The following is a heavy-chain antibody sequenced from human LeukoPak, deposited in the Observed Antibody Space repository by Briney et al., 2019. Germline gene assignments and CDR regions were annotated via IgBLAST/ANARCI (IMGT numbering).Heavy chain of an antibody. D-gene: IGHD2-8*01. J-gene: IGHJ4*02. V-gene: IGHV6-1*01. Sequence: SQTLSLTCAISGDIVSSNSAAWNWIRQSPSRGLEWLGRTYYRSKWFNDYALSVDSRITITPDTSKNQFSLQLNSVTPEDTAVYYCARENGVWTEENYYFDHWGQGTLVTVSS. CDR3: ARENGVWTEENYYFDH. CDR1: GDIVSSNSAA. CDR2: TYYRSKWFN.